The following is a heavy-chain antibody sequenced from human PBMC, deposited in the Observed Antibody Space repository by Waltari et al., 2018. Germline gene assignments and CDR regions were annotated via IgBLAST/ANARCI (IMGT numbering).Heavy chain of an antibody. CDR2: INHGGST. CDR3: ARTVSRYYYDSSGDNPDY. CDR1: GGSFSGYY. D-gene: IGHD3-22*01. V-gene: IGHV4-34*01. J-gene: IGHJ4*02. Sequence: QVQLQQWGAGLLKPSETLSLTCAVYGGSFSGYYWSWIRQPPGKGLEWIGEINHGGSTNYNPSLKSRVTISVDTSKTQFSLKLSSVTAADTAVYYCARTVSRYYYDSSGDNPDYWGQGTLVTVSS.